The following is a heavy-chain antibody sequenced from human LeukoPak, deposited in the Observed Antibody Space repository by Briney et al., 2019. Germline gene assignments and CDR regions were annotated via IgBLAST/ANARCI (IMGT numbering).Heavy chain of an antibody. Sequence: GGSLRLSCAASGFTFSDYYMSWIRQAPGKGLEWVSYTSSSGTTIYYADSVKGRFTISRDNAKNSLYLQMNSLRAEDTAVYYCARDSVGVPTDFDYWGQGTLVTVSS. D-gene: IGHD1-26*01. CDR3: ARDSVGVPTDFDY. J-gene: IGHJ4*02. V-gene: IGHV3-11*04. CDR2: TSSSGTTI. CDR1: GFTFSDYY.